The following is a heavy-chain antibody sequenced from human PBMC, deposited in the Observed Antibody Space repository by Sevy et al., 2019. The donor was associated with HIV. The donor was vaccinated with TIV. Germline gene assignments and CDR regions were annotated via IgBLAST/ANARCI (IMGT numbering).Heavy chain of an antibody. CDR3: ARVSSIYYDRGYYYAMDV. D-gene: IGHD3-22*01. CDR1: RFTFSSYW. CDR2: INQDGGEK. J-gene: IGHJ6*02. Sequence: GGSLRLSCAASRFTFSSYWMSGVRQAPWKGLEWVANINQDGGEKYHMDSVKGRFTISRDNAKNSLYLQMNSLRAEDSAVYFCARVSSIYYDRGYYYAMDVWGQGTTVTVSS. V-gene: IGHV3-7*01.